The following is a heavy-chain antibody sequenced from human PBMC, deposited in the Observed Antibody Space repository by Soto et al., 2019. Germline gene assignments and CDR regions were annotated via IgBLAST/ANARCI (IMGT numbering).Heavy chain of an antibody. CDR1: GGSFSGYY. CDR2: INHSGST. CDR3: ARSVYSSSSGADY. J-gene: IGHJ4*02. V-gene: IGHV4-34*01. D-gene: IGHD6-6*01. Sequence: PSETLSLTCSVYGGSFSGYYWSWIGQPPGKGLEWIGEINHSGSTNYNPSLKSRVTISVDTSKNQFSLKLSSVTAADTAVYYCARSVYSSSSGADYWGQGTLVTVSS.